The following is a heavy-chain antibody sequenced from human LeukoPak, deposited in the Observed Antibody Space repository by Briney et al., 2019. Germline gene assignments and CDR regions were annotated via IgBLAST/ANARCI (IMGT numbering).Heavy chain of an antibody. CDR2: ISGSSSYI. CDR1: GFTLSHYT. J-gene: IGHJ4*02. CDR3: ARDRAYSSGWDEDY. D-gene: IGHD6-19*01. Sequence: PGGSLRLSCAASGFTLSHYTVSWVRQAPGKGLEWVSSISGSSSYIYYADSVKGRFTVSRDNAKNSLYLQMNSLRAEDTALYYCARDRAYSSGWDEDYWGQGTLVTVSS. V-gene: IGHV3-21*01.